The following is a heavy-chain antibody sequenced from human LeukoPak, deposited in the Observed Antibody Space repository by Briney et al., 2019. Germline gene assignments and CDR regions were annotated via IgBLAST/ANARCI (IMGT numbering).Heavy chain of an antibody. CDR1: GFTFSNAW. J-gene: IGHJ4*02. CDR2: IKSETDGGTT. V-gene: IGHV3-15*01. Sequence: GGSLRLSCAASGFTFSNAWMSWVRQAPGKGLEWVGRIKSETDGGTTDYAAPVKGRFTISRDDSKNTLYLQMNSLKTEDTAVYYCTTGWGSSINYYFDYWGQGTLVTVSS. CDR3: TTGWGSSINYYFDY. D-gene: IGHD2-15*01.